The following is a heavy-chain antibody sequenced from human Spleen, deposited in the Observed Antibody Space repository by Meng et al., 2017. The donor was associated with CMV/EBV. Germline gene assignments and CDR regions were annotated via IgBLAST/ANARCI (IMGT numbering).Heavy chain of an antibody. CDR2: IYYSGNT. D-gene: IGHD3-16*02. CDR1: GGSISRSTYY. Sequence: SETLSLTCTVSGGSISRSTYYWGWIRQPPGKGLEWIGTIYYSGNTYYNPSLKSRVTISVDTSKNQLSLKLSSVTAADTAVYYCARHVIAVSWFDPWGQGTLVTVS. J-gene: IGHJ5*02. V-gene: IGHV4-39*01. CDR3: ARHVIAVSWFDP.